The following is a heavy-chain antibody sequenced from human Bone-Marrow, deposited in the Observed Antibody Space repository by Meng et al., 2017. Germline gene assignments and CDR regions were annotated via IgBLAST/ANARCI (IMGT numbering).Heavy chain of an antibody. J-gene: IGHJ3*02. V-gene: IGHV3-74*01. CDR2: INSDGSST. CDR1: GFTFSSYW. CDR3: AREHGDTAMVLPTPDDFDI. D-gene: IGHD5-18*01. Sequence: GGSLRLSCAASGFTFSSYWMHWVRQAPGKGLVWVSRINSDGSSTSYADSVKGRFTISRDNAKNTLYLQMNRLRAEDKTVYYCAREHGDTAMVLPTPDDFDIWGQGTMVTVSS.